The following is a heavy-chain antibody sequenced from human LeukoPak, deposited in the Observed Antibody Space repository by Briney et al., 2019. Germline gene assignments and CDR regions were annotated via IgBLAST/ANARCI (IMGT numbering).Heavy chain of an antibody. CDR1: GFTFSSYA. Sequence: GGSLRLSCGASGFTFSSYAMSWVRQAPGKGLEWVSAISGSGGSTYYADSVKGRFTISRDNSKNTLYLQMNSLRAEDTAVYYCAKDQAAGKVSFDYWGQGTLVTVSS. CDR2: ISGSGGST. D-gene: IGHD6-19*01. J-gene: IGHJ4*02. CDR3: AKDQAAGKVSFDY. V-gene: IGHV3-23*01.